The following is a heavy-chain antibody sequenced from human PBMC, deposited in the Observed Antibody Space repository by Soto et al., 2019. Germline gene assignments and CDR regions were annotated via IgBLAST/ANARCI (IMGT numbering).Heavy chain of an antibody. CDR2: ISYEGNNK. J-gene: IGHJ4*02. CDR3: AKTITLSPSDDSRGRGALIDH. D-gene: IGHD6-19*01. V-gene: IGHV3-30*18. Sequence: QVHLVESGGGVVQPGGSLRLSCAASGFTFSVFGMQWVRQAPGKGPEWVAVISYEGNNKHYADSVKGRFSISRDNAKNTLSLLMDSLRPEDTALYYCAKTITLSPSDDSRGRGALIDHWGQGTLVTVSS. CDR1: GFTFSVFG.